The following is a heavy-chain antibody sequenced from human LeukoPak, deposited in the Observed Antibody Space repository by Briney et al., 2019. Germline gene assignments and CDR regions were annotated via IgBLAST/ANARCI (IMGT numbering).Heavy chain of an antibody. V-gene: IGHV3-23*01. D-gene: IGHD6-19*01. Sequence: GGSLRLSCAASGFTFSSYAMSWVRQAPGKGLEWVSAISDSGGSTYYADSVKGRFTISRDNSKNTLYLQMNSLRAEDTAVDYCAKDLTAVAGPFDYWGQGTLVTVSS. CDR1: GFTFSSYA. CDR3: AKDLTAVAGPFDY. CDR2: ISDSGGST. J-gene: IGHJ4*02.